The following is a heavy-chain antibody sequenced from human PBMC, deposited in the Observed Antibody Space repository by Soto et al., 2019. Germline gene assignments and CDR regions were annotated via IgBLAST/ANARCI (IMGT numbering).Heavy chain of an antibody. V-gene: IGHV3-21*01. Sequence: GGSLRLSCAASGFTFSSYSMNWVRQAPGKGLEWVSSISSSSSYIYYADSVKGRFTISRDNAKNSLYLQMNSLRAEDTAVYYCARGHVPSYNWFDPWGQGTLVTVSS. CDR2: ISSSSSYI. CDR3: ARGHVPSYNWFDP. CDR1: GFTFSSYS. D-gene: IGHD6-6*01. J-gene: IGHJ5*02.